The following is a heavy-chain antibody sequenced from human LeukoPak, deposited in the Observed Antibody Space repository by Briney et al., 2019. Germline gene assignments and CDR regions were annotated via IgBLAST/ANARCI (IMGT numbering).Heavy chain of an antibody. CDR1: GYTFSSYY. CDR2: IYPSVDST. J-gene: IGHJ4*02. D-gene: IGHD4/OR15-4a*01. V-gene: IGHV1-46*01. CDR3: AREDGANNYHYKYFDY. Sequence: ASVKVSCKASGYTFSSYYIHWVRQAPGQGLEWMGTIYPSVDSTTYAQKFQGRVTVTRDTSTSTVYMELSSLGSEDTAVYHCAREDGANNYHYKYFDYWGQGTLVTVSS.